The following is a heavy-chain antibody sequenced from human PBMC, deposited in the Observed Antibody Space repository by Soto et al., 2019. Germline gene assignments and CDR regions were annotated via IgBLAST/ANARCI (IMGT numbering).Heavy chain of an antibody. CDR3: ARDKRYCSSTSCHPTVDP. CDR2: TYYRSKWYN. V-gene: IGHV6-1*01. J-gene: IGHJ5*02. D-gene: IGHD2-2*01. Sequence: SQTLSLTCAISGDSVSSNSAAWNCIIHSPSRFLEWLGRTYYRSKWYNDYAVSVKSRITINPDTSKNQFSLQLNSVTPEDTAVYYCARDKRYCSSTSCHPTVDPWGQGTLVTVSS. CDR1: GDSVSSNSAA.